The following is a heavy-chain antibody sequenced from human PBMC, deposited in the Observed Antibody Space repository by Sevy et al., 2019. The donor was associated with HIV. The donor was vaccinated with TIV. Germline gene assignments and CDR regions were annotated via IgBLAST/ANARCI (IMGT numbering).Heavy chain of an antibody. CDR2: VHAGNGHT. Sequence: ASVKVSCKASGYTFSNNAIHWVRQAPGQRLEWMGWVHAGNGHTKFSEKFQDRVTISRDTSATTVYMDLTSLTSEDTAIYYCSRGKGGIFGVVTGQFDYWGQGTLVTISS. J-gene: IGHJ4*02. V-gene: IGHV1-3*01. CDR3: SRGKGGIFGVVTGQFDY. D-gene: IGHD3-3*01. CDR1: GYTFSNNA.